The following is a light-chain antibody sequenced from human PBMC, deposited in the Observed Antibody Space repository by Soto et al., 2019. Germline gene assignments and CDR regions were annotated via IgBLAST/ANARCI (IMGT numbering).Light chain of an antibody. Sequence: AIQMTQSPPSLSASVGDRVTITCRASQAIRNDLGWYQQKPGKAPKLLIYAAFSLPSGVPSRFSGNASGTDFTLTISRLQPEDFATYYCLQNYNYPRTFGQGDQGGYQ. CDR1: QAIRND. CDR3: LQNYNYPRT. J-gene: IGKJ1*01. V-gene: IGKV1-6*01. CDR2: AAF.